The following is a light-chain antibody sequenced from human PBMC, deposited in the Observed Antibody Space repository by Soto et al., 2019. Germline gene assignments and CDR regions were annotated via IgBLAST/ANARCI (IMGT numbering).Light chain of an antibody. J-gene: IGKJ2*01. CDR3: QQSYSTLPYT. CDR2: RAS. V-gene: IGKV1-39*01. CDR1: RNISSD. Sequence: IQMTQSPSSLSASVGDRVTLRCRASRNISSDLNWYQQKPGKAPKLLIYRASTLQNGVPSRFSGAGSATDFTLTISSLQPEDFATESCQQSYSTLPYTFGQGTKVEIK.